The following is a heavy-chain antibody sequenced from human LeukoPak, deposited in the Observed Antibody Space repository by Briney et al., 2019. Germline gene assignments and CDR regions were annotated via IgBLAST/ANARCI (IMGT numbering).Heavy chain of an antibody. V-gene: IGHV3-23*01. CDR2: ISGSGGST. D-gene: IGHD2-2*01. Sequence: GGSLRLSCAASGFTFARYAMSWGRQAPGKGLEWVSAISGSGGSTYYADSVKGRFTISRDNSKNTLYLQMNSLRAEDTAVYYCAKDDGIVVVPAAIGVDYWGQGTLVTVSS. CDR1: GFTFARYA. CDR3: AKDDGIVVVPAAIGVDY. J-gene: IGHJ4*02.